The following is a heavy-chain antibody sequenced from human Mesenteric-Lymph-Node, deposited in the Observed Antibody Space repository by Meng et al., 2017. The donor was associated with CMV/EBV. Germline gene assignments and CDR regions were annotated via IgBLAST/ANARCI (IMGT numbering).Heavy chain of an antibody. Sequence: GESLKISCAASGFTFSDYYMSWIRQAPGKGLEWVSYISSSGDTTYYADSVKGRFTISRDNAKNSLYLQMNSLRAEDTAVYYCARITVTRVFDYWGQGTLVTVSS. CDR3: ARITVTRVFDY. V-gene: IGHV3-11*04. CDR1: GFTFSDYY. CDR2: ISSSGDTT. J-gene: IGHJ4*02. D-gene: IGHD4-11*01.